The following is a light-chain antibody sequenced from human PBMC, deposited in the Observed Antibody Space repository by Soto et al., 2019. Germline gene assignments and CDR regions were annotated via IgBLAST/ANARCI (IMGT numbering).Light chain of an antibody. Sequence: DVQMTQSPSTLSACVGDRVTVTCRASQSIGSWLAWYQQRPGKAPNLLISHASTLESGVPSRFSGGGSGTDFTLTISTLQPDDYATYFCQQYHSYPITFGGGTKVDIK. CDR1: QSIGSW. V-gene: IGKV1-5*01. CDR3: QQYHSYPIT. J-gene: IGKJ4*01. CDR2: HAS.